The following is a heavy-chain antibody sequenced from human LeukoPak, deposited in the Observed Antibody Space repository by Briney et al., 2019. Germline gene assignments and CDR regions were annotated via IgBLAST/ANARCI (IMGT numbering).Heavy chain of an antibody. CDR3: AKSNYRDTARPFDY. CDR2: ISGSGGST. Sequence: GGSLRLSCAASGFTFSGYAMSWVRQPPGKGLEWVSTISGSGGSTYYADSVKGRFTISRDNSKNTLYLQMNSLRAEDTAIYYCAKSNYRDTARPFDYWGQGTLVTVPS. V-gene: IGHV3-23*01. D-gene: IGHD5-18*01. J-gene: IGHJ4*02. CDR1: GFTFSGYA.